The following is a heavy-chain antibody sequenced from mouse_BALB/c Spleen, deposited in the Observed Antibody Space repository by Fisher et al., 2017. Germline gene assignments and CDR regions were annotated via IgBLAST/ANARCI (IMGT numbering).Heavy chain of an antibody. J-gene: IGHJ4*01. CDR3: AREALSAYAMDY. V-gene: IGHV5-17*02. D-gene: IGHD6-1*01. Sequence: RFTISRDNAKNTLYLQMTSLRSEDTAMYYCAREALSAYAMDYWSQGTSVTVS.